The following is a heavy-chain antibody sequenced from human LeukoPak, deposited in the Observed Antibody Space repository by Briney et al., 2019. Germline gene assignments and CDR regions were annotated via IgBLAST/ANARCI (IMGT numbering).Heavy chain of an antibody. Sequence: GASVKVSCKASGYTFTSYGISWVRQAPGQGLEWMGWISAYNGYTNYAQNFQGRVTMTTDASTSTAYMELRSLRSDDTAVYYCARVIVGTTRGPFDYWGQGTLVTVSS. D-gene: IGHD1-26*01. CDR2: ISAYNGYT. J-gene: IGHJ4*02. CDR3: ARVIVGTTRGPFDY. CDR1: GYTFTSYG. V-gene: IGHV1-18*01.